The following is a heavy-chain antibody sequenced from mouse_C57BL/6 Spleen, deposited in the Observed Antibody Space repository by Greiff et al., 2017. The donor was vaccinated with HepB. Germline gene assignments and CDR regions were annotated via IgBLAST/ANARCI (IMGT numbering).Heavy chain of an antibody. D-gene: IGHD2-1*01. CDR1: GYSFTGYY. Sequence: VQLKQSGPELVKPGASVKISCKASGYSFTGYYMNWVKQSPEKSLEWIGEINPSTGGTTYNQKFKAKATLTVDKSSSTAYMQLKSLTSEDSAVYYCARVYYGNFVYAMDYWGQGTSVTVSS. CDR2: INPSTGGT. V-gene: IGHV1-42*01. J-gene: IGHJ4*01. CDR3: ARVYYGNFVYAMDY.